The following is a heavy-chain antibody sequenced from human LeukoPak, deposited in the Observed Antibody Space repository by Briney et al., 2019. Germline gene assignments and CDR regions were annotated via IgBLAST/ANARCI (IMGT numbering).Heavy chain of an antibody. Sequence: SETLSLTCTVSNAVSDGSISRYYWSWIRQSAGKGLEWIGRIYVTGSTNYNPSLKSRVTMSVDTSKNQFSLKLSSVTAADTAVYYCARDLRAGDMDVWGKGTTVTVSS. CDR1: NAVSDGSISRYY. D-gene: IGHD3-10*01. J-gene: IGHJ6*03. V-gene: IGHV4-4*07. CDR3: ARDLRAGDMDV. CDR2: IYVTGST.